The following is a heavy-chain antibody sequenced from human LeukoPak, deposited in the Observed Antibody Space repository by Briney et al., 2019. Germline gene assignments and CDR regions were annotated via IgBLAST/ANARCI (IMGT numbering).Heavy chain of an antibody. J-gene: IGHJ4*02. CDR2: INSNGGST. CDR1: GFTFSSYA. CDR3: VKYTSDY. D-gene: IGHD2-2*02. V-gene: IGHV3-64D*06. Sequence: PGGSLRLSCSASGFTFSSYAMHWVRQAPGKGLEYVSAINSNGGSTYYADSVKGRFTISRDNSKNTLYLQMSSLRAEDTGVYYCVKYTSDYWGQGTLVTVSS.